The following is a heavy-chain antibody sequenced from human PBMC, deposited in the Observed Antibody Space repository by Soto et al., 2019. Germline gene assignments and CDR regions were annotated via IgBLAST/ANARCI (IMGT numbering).Heavy chain of an antibody. CDR3: AKVFDFVVVPAAIGYYFDY. Sequence: GGSLRLSCAASGFTFSSYAMSWVRQAPGKGLEWVSAISGSGGSTYYADSVKGRFTISRDNSKNTLYLQMNSLRAEDTAVYYCAKVFDFVVVPAAIGYYFDYWGQGTLVTVSS. D-gene: IGHD2-2*02. CDR1: GFTFSSYA. V-gene: IGHV3-23*01. CDR2: ISGSGGST. J-gene: IGHJ4*02.